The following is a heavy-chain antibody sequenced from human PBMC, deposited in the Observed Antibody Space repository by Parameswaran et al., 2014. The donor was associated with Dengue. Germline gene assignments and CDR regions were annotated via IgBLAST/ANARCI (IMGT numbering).Heavy chain of an antibody. CDR2: IYYSGST. CDR1: GGSISSSSYY. V-gene: IGHV4-39*01. D-gene: IGHD2-2*01. CDR3: ARRGYCSSTSCYYYFDY. Sequence: AGGSLRLSCTVSGGSISSSSYYWGWIRQPPGKGLEWIGSIYYSGSTYYNPSLKSRVTISVDTSKNQFSLKLSSVTAADTAVYYCARRGYCSSTSCYYYFDYWGQGTLVTVSS. J-gene: IGHJ4*02.